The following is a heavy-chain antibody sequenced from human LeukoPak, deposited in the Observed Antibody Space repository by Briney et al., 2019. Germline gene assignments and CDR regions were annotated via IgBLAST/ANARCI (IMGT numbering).Heavy chain of an antibody. Sequence: ASVKVSCKASGYDFTGYYVHWLRQAPGHGFEWMGWVNPRNGGTHYAQNFQGRVTITGDTSITTAYMELASLTSDDTAVYYCATGLQYGLWGVPYFYYMHAWGEGTTVAVS. J-gene: IGHJ6*03. D-gene: IGHD3-10*01. CDR1: GYDFTGYY. CDR2: VNPRNGGT. CDR3: ATGLQYGLWGVPYFYYMHA. V-gene: IGHV1-2*02.